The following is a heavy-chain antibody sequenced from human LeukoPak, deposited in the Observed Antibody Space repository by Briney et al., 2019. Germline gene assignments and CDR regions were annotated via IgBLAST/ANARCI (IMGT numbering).Heavy chain of an antibody. V-gene: IGHV4-59*01. CDR1: GGSINSYY. Sequence: PSETLSLTCTVSGGSINSYYWSWIRHPSGKGLEWIEYISYSGSTNYNPSLKSRVTISVDTSKNLFFLKLTSVTAADTALYYCARGNANWGQGTLVTVSS. J-gene: IGHJ4*02. CDR3: ARGNAN. CDR2: ISYSGST.